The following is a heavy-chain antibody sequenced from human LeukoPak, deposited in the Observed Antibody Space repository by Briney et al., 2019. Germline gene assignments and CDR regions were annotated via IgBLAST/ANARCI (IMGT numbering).Heavy chain of an antibody. CDR3: ARSPDSSGRYYFDY. D-gene: IGHD3-22*01. CDR2: ISGSGGST. CDR1: GFTFSSYA. Sequence: GGSLRLSCAASGFTFSSYAMSWVRQAPGKGLEWVSAISGSGGSTYYADSVKGRFTISRDNSKNTLYLQMNSLRAEDTAVYYCARSPDSSGRYYFDYWGQGTLVTVSS. V-gene: IGHV3-23*01. J-gene: IGHJ4*02.